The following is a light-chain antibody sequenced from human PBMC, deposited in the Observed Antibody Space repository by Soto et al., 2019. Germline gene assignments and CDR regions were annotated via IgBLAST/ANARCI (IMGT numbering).Light chain of an antibody. Sequence: DIVMTQSPDSLAVSLGERATINCKSSQSVLYSSNNNNYLAWYQHKPGQPPKLLIYWASTRESGVPDRFSGSGSATDFTLTITSLQAEDVAVYYCQQYYTTPITFGQGTRLEIK. CDR3: QQYYTTPIT. CDR1: QSVLYSSNNNNY. CDR2: WAS. V-gene: IGKV4-1*01. J-gene: IGKJ5*01.